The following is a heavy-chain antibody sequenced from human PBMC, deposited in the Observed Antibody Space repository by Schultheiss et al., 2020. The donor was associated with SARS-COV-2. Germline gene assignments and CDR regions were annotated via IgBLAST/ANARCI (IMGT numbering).Heavy chain of an antibody. V-gene: IGHV4-59*01. CDR1: GGSISSYY. D-gene: IGHD5-18*01. J-gene: IGHJ6*02. Sequence: GSLRLSCTVSGGSISSYYWSWIRQPPGKGLEWIGYIYYSGSTNYNPSLKSRVTISVDTSKNRFSLKLSSVTAADTAVYYCARDLVDTAMEHYYYYGMDVWGQGTTVTVSS. CDR2: IYYSGST. CDR3: ARDLVDTAMEHYYYYGMDV.